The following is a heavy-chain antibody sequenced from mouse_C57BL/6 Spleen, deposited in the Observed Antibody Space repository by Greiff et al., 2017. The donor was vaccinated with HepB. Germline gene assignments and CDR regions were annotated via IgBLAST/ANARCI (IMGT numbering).Heavy chain of an antibody. Sequence: QVQLQQSGAELARPGASVKLSCKASGYTFTSYGISWVKQSTGQGLEWIGEIYPRSGNTYYNEKFKGKATLTADKSYSTAYMELRSLTSEDSAVYFCARRTYYYGSSYYAMDYWGQGTSVTVSS. CDR2: IYPRSGNT. CDR3: ARRTYYYGSSYYAMDY. CDR1: GYTFTSYG. J-gene: IGHJ4*01. D-gene: IGHD1-1*01. V-gene: IGHV1-81*01.